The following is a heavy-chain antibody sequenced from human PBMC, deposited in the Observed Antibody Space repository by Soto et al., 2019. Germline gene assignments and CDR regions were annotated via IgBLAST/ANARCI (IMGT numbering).Heavy chain of an antibody. CDR1: GFTFDDYA. D-gene: IGHD6-6*01. CDR2: ISWNSGSI. V-gene: IGHV3-9*01. Sequence: GGSLRLSCAASGFTFDDYAMHWVRQAPGKGLEWVSGISWNSGSIGYADSVKGRFTISRDNAKNSLYLQMNSLRAEDTALYYCAKDQLKQLGGHDAFDIWGQGTMVTV. CDR3: AKDQLKQLGGHDAFDI. J-gene: IGHJ3*02.